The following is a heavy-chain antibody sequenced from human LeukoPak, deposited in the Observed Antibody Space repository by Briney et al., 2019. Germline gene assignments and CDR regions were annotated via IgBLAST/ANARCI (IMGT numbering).Heavy chain of an antibody. D-gene: IGHD2-2*01. J-gene: IGHJ6*02. CDR1: GYTFSNYG. Sequence: GASVTVSCKGSGYTFSNYGISWVRQAPGQGREWMGWISAYNGNTNYAQRLQGRVTLTTDTSTSTAYMELRSLRSADTAVYYCARAGCSATTCYSVAYYYAMDVWGQGTTVTVSS. CDR3: ARAGCSATTCYSVAYYYAMDV. CDR2: ISAYNGNT. V-gene: IGHV1-18*01.